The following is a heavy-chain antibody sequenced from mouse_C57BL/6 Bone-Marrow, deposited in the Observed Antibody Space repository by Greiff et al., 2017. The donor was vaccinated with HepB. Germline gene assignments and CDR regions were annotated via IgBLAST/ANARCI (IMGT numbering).Heavy chain of an antibody. D-gene: IGHD1-1*01. CDR3: ARGYGSPYYAMDY. J-gene: IGHJ4*01. Sequence: VQLQQSGGGLVKPGGSLKLSCAASGFTFSDYGMHWVRQAPEKGLEWVAYISSGSSTIYYADTVKGRFTISRDNAKNTLFLQMTSLRSGDTAMYYCARGYGSPYYAMDYWGQGTSVTVSS. CDR2: ISSGSSTI. V-gene: IGHV5-17*01. CDR1: GFTFSDYG.